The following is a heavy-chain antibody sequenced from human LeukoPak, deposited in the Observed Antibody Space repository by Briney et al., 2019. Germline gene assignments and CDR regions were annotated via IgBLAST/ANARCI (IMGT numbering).Heavy chain of an antibody. J-gene: IGHJ4*02. V-gene: IGHV3-30*18. CDR1: GFTFSSYG. CDR3: AKEFYPEELVSSGYYFDY. D-gene: IGHD3-22*01. CDR2: ISYDGSNK. Sequence: HPGGSLKLSCAASGFTFSSYGMHWVRQAPGKGLEWVAVISYDGSNKYYADSVKGRFTISRDNSKNTLYLQMNSLRAEDTAVYYCAKEFYPEELVSSGYYFDYWGQGTLVTVSS.